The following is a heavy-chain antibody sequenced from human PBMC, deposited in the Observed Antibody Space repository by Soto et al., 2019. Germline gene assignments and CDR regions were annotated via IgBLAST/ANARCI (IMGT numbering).Heavy chain of an antibody. Sequence: GGSLRLSCAASDFSVSANYMDWVRQAPGKGLEWVSLISSGGGTLYAASVKRRFTISRDKSKNTLFLQMNSLRPEDTAVYYCAKDHDLGAGGYYFVYWGQGTLVTVSS. J-gene: IGHJ4*02. D-gene: IGHD6-13*01. CDR3: AKDHDLGAGGYYFVY. CDR2: ISSGGGT. CDR1: DFSVSANY. V-gene: IGHV3-53*05.